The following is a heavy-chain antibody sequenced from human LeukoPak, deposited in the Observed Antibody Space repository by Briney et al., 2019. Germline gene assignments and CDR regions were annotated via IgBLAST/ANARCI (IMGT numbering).Heavy chain of an antibody. CDR1: GGSSSGYY. V-gene: IGHV4-34*01. CDR2: INHSGST. CDR3: ARIFVGS. D-gene: IGHD3-9*01. Sequence: SETLSLTCAVYGGSSSGYYWSWIRQPPGKGLEWIGEINHSGSTNYNPSLKSRVTISVDTSKNQFSLKLSSVTAADTAVYYCARIFVGSWGQGTLVTVSS. J-gene: IGHJ4*02.